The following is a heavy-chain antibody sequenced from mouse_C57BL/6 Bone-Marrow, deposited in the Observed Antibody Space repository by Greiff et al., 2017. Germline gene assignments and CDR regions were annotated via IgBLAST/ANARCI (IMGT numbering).Heavy chain of an antibody. D-gene: IGHD2-5*01. Sequence: VQLQQSDAELVKPGASVKISCKASGYTFTSYWMHWVKQRPGQGLEWIGMIHPNSGSTNYNEKFKSKATLTVDKSSSTAYMQLSSLTSEDSAVYYCARVPGYYSNYWYFDVWGTGTTVTVSS. CDR1: GYTFTSYW. CDR2: IHPNSGST. V-gene: IGHV1-64*01. CDR3: ARVPGYYSNYWYFDV. J-gene: IGHJ1*03.